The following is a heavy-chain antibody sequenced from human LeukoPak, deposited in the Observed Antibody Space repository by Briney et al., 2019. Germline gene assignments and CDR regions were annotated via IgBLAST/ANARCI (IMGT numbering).Heavy chain of an antibody. D-gene: IGHD3-10*01. CDR1: GGSISSGDYS. CDR2: IYYSGST. Sequence: SQTLSLTCTVSGGSISSGDYSWSWIRQPPGKGLGWIGNIYYSGSTYYNPSLKSRVTISVDTSKNQFSLRLSSVTAADTAVYYCARLTMVRGVRDYNWFDPWGQGTLVTVSS. V-gene: IGHV4-30-4*01. CDR3: ARLTMVRGVRDYNWFDP. J-gene: IGHJ5*02.